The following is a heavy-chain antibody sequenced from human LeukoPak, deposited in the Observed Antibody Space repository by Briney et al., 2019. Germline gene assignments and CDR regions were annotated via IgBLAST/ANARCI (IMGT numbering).Heavy chain of an antibody. CDR2: IKQDGSEK. V-gene: IGHV3-7*01. D-gene: IGHD3-10*01. CDR1: GFTFSSCW. CDR3: AREYYYGSGSYDY. Sequence: PGGSLRLSCAGSGFTFSSCWMSWVRQAPGKGLEWVAHIKQDGSEKYYVDSVKGRFTISRDNAKNSLYLQMNSLRAEDTAVYYCAREYYYGSGSYDYWGQGTLVTVSS. J-gene: IGHJ4*02.